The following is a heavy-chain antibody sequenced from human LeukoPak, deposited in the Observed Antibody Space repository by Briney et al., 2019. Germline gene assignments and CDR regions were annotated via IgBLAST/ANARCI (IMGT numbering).Heavy chain of an antibody. CDR2: INLNSGGT. CDR1: GYTFTGYY. Sequence: ASVKVSCKASGYTFTGYYMHWVRQAPGQGLEWMGWINLNSGGTNYAQKFQGRVTVTRDTSISTAYMELSRLRSDDTAVYYCARDPYDYYGSGSYYPHGYGFDYWGQGTLVTVSS. J-gene: IGHJ4*02. V-gene: IGHV1-2*02. CDR3: ARDPYDYYGSGSYYPHGYGFDY. D-gene: IGHD3-10*01.